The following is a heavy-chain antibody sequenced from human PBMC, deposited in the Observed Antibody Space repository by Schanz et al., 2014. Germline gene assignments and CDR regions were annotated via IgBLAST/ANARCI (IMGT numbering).Heavy chain of an antibody. D-gene: IGHD6-13*01. J-gene: IGHJ4*02. CDR1: GYTFTDYG. CDR2: INPSGGST. CDR3: ASSGAGYSSSWDFDY. V-gene: IGHV1-46*01. Sequence: QVQLVQSGGEMKKPGASVKVSCKASGYTFTDYGLSWVRQAPGQGLEWMGMINPSGGSTTYAQKFQGRVTMTRDTSTSTVYMELSSLRSEDTAVYYCASSGAGYSSSWDFDYWGQGTLVTVSS.